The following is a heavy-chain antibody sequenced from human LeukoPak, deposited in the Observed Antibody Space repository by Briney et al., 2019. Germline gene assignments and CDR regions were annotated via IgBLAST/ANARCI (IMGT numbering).Heavy chain of an antibody. CDR2: IYYSGST. CDR1: GGSISSGGYY. J-gene: IGHJ4*02. V-gene: IGHV4-31*03. D-gene: IGHD6-13*01. Sequence: SETLSLTCTVFGGSISSGGYYWSWIRQHPGKGLEWIGYIYYSGSTYYNPSLKSRVTISVDTSKNQFSLKLSSVTAADTAVYYCARKRPYSSSWQGFDYWGQGTLVTVSS. CDR3: ARKRPYSSSWQGFDY.